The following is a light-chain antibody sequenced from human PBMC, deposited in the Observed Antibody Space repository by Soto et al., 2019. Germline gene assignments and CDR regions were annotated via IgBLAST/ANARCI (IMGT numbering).Light chain of an antibody. J-gene: IGLJ2*01. CDR3: SAWDAGLNGVI. CDR1: SSNIGSNT. V-gene: IGLV1-44*01. Sequence: QSVLTQPPSASGTPGQRVTISCSGSSSNIGSNTVNWYQQLPGTAPKLLIYSNNQRPSGVPDRFSGSKSGTSASLAISGLLSEDETDYYCSAWDAGLNGVIFGGGTKLTVL. CDR2: SNN.